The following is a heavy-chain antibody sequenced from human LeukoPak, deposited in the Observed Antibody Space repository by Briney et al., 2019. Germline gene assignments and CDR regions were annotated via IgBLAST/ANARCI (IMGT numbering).Heavy chain of an antibody. Sequence: PGGSLRLSCAASGFTVSSNYMSWVRQAPGKGLEWVSVIYSGGSTYYADSVKGRFTISRDNSKNTLYPQMNSLRAEDTAVYYCARLAAAGTSRPDYGMDVWGQGTTVTVSS. J-gene: IGHJ6*02. CDR1: GFTVSSNY. CDR3: ARLAAAGTSRPDYGMDV. V-gene: IGHV3-66*04. CDR2: IYSGGST. D-gene: IGHD6-13*01.